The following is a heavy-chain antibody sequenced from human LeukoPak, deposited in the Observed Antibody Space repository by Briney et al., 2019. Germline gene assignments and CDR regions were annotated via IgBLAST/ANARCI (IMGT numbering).Heavy chain of an antibody. D-gene: IGHD5-18*01. V-gene: IGHV4-59*02. CDR3: ARSEYSYGADAFDI. CDR1: GFTVSSNY. Sequence: GSLRLSCAASGFTVSSNYMSWIRQPPGKGLEWIGYIYYSGSTNYNPSLKSRVTISLDTSKNQFSLRLSSVTAADTAVYYCARSEYSYGADAFDIWGQGTMVTVFS. CDR2: IYYSGST. J-gene: IGHJ3*02.